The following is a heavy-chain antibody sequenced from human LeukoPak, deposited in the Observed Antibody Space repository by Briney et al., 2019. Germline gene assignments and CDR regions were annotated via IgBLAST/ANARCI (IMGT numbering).Heavy chain of an antibody. CDR1: GFTFSRFA. D-gene: IGHD6-13*01. CDR3: AKEAMVAAALLMYYFDY. V-gene: IGHV3-64*01. J-gene: IGHJ4*02. CDR2: ITSNGGST. Sequence: GGSLRLSCEASGFTFSRFAIHWVRQAPGKGLEYVSGITSNGGSTYYANSVKGRFTISRDNSKNTLYLQMGSLRAEDTAVYYCAKEAMVAAALLMYYFDYWGQGTLVTVSS.